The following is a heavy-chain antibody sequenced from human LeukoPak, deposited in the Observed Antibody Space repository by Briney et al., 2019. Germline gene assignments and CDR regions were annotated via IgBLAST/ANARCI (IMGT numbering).Heavy chain of an antibody. CDR2: IIPIFGTA. CDR3: ARSTYYYGSGSPTYFDY. D-gene: IGHD3-10*01. CDR1: GGTFSSYA. Sequence: GASVKVSCKASGGTFSSYAISWVRQAPGQGLEWMGGIIPIFGTANYAQKFQGRVTITADESTSTAYMELSSLRSEDTAVYYCARSTYYYGSGSPTYFDYWGQGTLVTVSS. J-gene: IGHJ4*02. V-gene: IGHV1-69*13.